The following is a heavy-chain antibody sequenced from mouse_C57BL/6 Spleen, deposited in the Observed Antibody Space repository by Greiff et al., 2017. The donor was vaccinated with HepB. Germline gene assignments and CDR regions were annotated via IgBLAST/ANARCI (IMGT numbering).Heavy chain of an antibody. CDR3: ARRVRPYAMDC. CDR1: GYTFTSYW. V-gene: IGHV1-59*01. CDR2: IDPSDSYT. J-gene: IGHJ4*01. Sequence: QVQLQQPGAELVRPGTSVKLSCKASGYTFTSYWMHWVKQRPGQGLEWIGVIDPSDSYTNYNQKFKGKATLTVDTSSSTAYMQLSSLTSEDSAVYYCARRVRPYAMDCWGQGTSVTVSS. D-gene: IGHD1-2*01.